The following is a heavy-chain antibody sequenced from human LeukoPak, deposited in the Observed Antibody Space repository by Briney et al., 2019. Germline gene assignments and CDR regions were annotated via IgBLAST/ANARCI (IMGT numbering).Heavy chain of an antibody. CDR1: DDSTSSYY. CDR3: ARHSRSWYFDY. CDR2: IYTSGST. V-gene: IGHV4-4*07. J-gene: IGHJ4*02. Sequence: SETQSLTCTVSDDSTSSYYWSWIRQPAGKGLEWIGRIYTSGSTNYNPSLKSRVTMSVDTSKNQFSLRLSAVTAADTAVYYCARHSRSWYFDYWGQGILVTVSS. D-gene: IGHD6-13*01.